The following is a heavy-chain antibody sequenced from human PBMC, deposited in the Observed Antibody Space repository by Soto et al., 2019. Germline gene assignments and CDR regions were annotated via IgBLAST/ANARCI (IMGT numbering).Heavy chain of an antibody. CDR2: ISYDGSNN. CDR3: AKTSCSGGSCYSPHY. J-gene: IGHJ4*02. V-gene: IGHV3-30*18. CDR1: GFTFSSYG. Sequence: QVQLVESGGGVVQPGRSLRLSCAASGFTFSSYGMHWVRQAPGKGLEWVAVISYDGSNNYYADSVKGRFTISRDNSKNTLYLQMNSLRAEDTAVYYCAKTSCSGGSCYSPHYWGQGTLVTVSS. D-gene: IGHD2-15*01.